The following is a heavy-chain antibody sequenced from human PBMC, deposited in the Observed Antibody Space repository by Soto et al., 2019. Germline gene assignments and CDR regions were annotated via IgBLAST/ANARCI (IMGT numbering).Heavy chain of an antibody. Sequence: GGSLRLSCAASGFTFSSYAMSWVRQAPGKGLEWVSAISGNGGSTYYADSVKGRFTISRDNSKNTLYLQMNSLRAEDTAVYYCAKDSAYCGGGSCYRYFQHWGQGTLVTVSS. V-gene: IGHV3-23*01. CDR1: GFTFSSYA. D-gene: IGHD2-15*01. CDR2: ISGNGGST. J-gene: IGHJ1*01. CDR3: AKDSAYCGGGSCYRYFQH.